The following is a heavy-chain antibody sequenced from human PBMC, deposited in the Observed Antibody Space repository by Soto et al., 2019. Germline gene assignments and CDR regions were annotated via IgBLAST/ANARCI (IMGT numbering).Heavy chain of an antibody. CDR1: GFSLSTSGVG. D-gene: IGHD2-2*01. CDR3: AHRRGDVVLPAATSDYFDY. J-gene: IGHJ4*02. Sequence: QITLKESGPTLVKPTQTLTLTCTFSGFSLSTSGVGVGWIRQPPGKALEWLALIYWDDDKRYSPSLKSRLTITKDTXXNXVXXTMTNMDPVDTATYYCAHRRGDVVLPAATSDYFDYSGPGTLVTVSS. CDR2: IYWDDDK. V-gene: IGHV2-5*02.